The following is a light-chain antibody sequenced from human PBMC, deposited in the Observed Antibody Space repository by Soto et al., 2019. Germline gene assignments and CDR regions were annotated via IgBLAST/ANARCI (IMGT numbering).Light chain of an antibody. J-gene: IGKJ1*01. V-gene: IGKV3-15*01. CDR3: QPYNNWPRT. Sequence: EIVMTQSPATLSVSPGERATLSCRASQSVSSNLAWYQQKPGQAPRLLIYGASTRATGIPARFTGSESGTEFTLTISSLQSEDFAVYYCQPYNNWPRTFGQGTKVEIK. CDR1: QSVSSN. CDR2: GAS.